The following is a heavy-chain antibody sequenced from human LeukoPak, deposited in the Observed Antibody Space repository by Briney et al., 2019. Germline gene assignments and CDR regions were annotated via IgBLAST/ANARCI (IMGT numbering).Heavy chain of an antibody. D-gene: IGHD6-19*01. CDR3: ARGYSSGWYLAFDI. CDR1: GGSLRSYY. CDR2: IYTSGGT. Sequence: PSETLSLTCPVSGGSLRSYYWSWLRQPAGKGLEGIGRIYTSGGTNYNPSLNSRVTISVDTSKNQFSLKLSSVTAADTAVYYCARGYSSGWYLAFDIWGQGTMVTVSS. J-gene: IGHJ3*02. V-gene: IGHV4-4*07.